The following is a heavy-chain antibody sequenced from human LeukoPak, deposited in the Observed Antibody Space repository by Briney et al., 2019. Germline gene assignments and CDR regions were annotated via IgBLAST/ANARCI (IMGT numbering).Heavy chain of an antibody. J-gene: IGHJ4*02. D-gene: IGHD2-21*02. CDR3: ARHWAGGGDCCQFDY. V-gene: IGHV4-39*01. Sequence: SETLSLTCPVSAASITISRSYWGWIRQHPGKGLEWIGSIYYSGSNHYNPFLKSRVNIPVDISKNQFSLKLNPVTAGDTAVYYCARHWAGGGDCCQFDYWGQGTLVTVSS. CDR1: AASITISRSY. CDR2: IYYSGSN.